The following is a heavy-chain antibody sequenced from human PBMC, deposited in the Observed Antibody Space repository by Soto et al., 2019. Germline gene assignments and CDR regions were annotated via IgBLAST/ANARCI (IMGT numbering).Heavy chain of an antibody. V-gene: IGHV3-33*01. D-gene: IGHD6-13*01. CDR3: AGGSSSWSPYLDY. CDR1: GFTFSSYG. CDR2: TWYDGTNK. J-gene: IGHJ4*02. Sequence: QVQLVESGGGVVQPGRSLRRSCAASGFTFSSYGMHWVRQAPGQGLEWVAVTWYDGTNKYYADSVKGRFTISRDNSKNTLYLQMNSLRAEDTAVYYCAGGSSSWSPYLDYWGQGTLVTVSS.